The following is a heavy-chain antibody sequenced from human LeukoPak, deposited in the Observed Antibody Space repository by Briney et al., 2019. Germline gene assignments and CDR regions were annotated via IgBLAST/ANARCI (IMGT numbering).Heavy chain of an antibody. CDR1: GYTFTNYD. J-gene: IGHJ4*02. Sequence: ASVKVSCKASGYTFTNYDINWVRQATGQGLEWMGWMNPNSGNTGYAQKFQGRVTITRNNSISTAYMELSSLRSEDTAVYYCAGNSIAGLCDYWGQGTLVTVSS. CDR3: AGNSIAGLCDY. D-gene: IGHD6-6*01. CDR2: MNPNSGNT. V-gene: IGHV1-8*03.